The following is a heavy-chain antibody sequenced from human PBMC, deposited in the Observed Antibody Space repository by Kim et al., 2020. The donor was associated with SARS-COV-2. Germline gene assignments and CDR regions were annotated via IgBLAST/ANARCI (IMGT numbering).Heavy chain of an antibody. V-gene: IGHV4-59*01. J-gene: IGHJ4*02. D-gene: IGHD6-25*01. CDR3: ARGREGYTSGWYLDY. CDR2: IYYSGST. Sequence: SETLSLTCTVSGGSISSYYWSWIRQPPGKGLEWIGYIYYSGSTNYNPSLKSRVTISVDTSKNQFSLKLSSVTAADTAVYYCARGREGYTSGWYLDYWCQG. CDR1: GGSISSYY.